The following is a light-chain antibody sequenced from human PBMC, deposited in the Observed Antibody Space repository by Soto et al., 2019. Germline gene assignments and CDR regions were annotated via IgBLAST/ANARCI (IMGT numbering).Light chain of an antibody. CDR3: CSYAGSSTWV. CDR2: EGS. V-gene: IGLV2-23*01. J-gene: IGLJ3*02. Sequence: QSALTQPASVSGSPGQSITISCTGTSSDVGSYKFVSWYQHHPGKAPKLILYEGSKRPSGVSDRFSGSKSGNTASLTISGFQAEDEADYYCCSYAGSSTWVFGAGTKLTVL. CDR1: SSDVGSYKF.